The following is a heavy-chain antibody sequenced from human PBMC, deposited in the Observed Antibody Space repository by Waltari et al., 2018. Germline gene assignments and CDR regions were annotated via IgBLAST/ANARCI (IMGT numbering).Heavy chain of an antibody. CDR1: GFTVSSNY. Sequence: EVQLVETGGGLIQPGGSLRLSCAASGFTVSSNYMSWVRQAPGKGLEWVSVIYSGGSTYYADSVKGRFTISRDNSKNTLYRQMNSLRAEDTAVYYCELYYYDSSGYYRGGDAFDIWGQGTMVTVSS. V-gene: IGHV3-53*02. CDR3: ELYYYDSSGYYRGGDAFDI. CDR2: IYSGGST. D-gene: IGHD3-22*01. J-gene: IGHJ3*02.